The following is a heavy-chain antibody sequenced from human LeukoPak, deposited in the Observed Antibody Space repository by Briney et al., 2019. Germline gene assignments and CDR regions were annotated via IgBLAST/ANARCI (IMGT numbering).Heavy chain of an antibody. V-gene: IGHV4-61*02. Sequence: PSETLSLTCTVSGASITNSLYYWGWIRQPPGKGLEWIGRIYTSGSTNYNPSLKSRVTISVDTSKNQFSLKLSSVTAADTAVYYCARGRQGVATKEYFDYWGQGTLVTVSS. D-gene: IGHD5-12*01. CDR3: ARGRQGVATKEYFDY. CDR2: IYTSGST. J-gene: IGHJ4*02. CDR1: GASITNSLYY.